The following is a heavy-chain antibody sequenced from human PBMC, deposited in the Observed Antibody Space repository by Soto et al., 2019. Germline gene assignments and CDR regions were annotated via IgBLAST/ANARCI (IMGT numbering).Heavy chain of an antibody. D-gene: IGHD3-16*02. J-gene: IGHJ4*02. CDR1: GISNYA. CDR3: AKGGILGCYHSDY. CDR2: ISGNGYNP. V-gene: IGHV3-23*01. Sequence: EVHLLESGGDLVQPGGSLRLSCAASGISNYAMSWVRQAPGKGLEWVSAISGNGYNPFYADSAKGRLTIVRDNSKNTVSLQMNSLRAEDMAVYYCAKGGILGCYHSDYWGQGTLVTVSS.